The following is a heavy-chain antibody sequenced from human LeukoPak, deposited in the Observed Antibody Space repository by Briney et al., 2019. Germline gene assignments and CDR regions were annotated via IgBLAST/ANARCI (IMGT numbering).Heavy chain of an antibody. Sequence: GGSLRLSCAASGFTFSSYTMNWVRQAPGKGLEWVSSISSSGNYTYYADSLKGRFTVSRDNAKNSLYLEMNSLRAEDTAVYYCARDGSPTYYDSSGYSLNFDYWGQGTMVTVSS. V-gene: IGHV3-21*01. D-gene: IGHD3-22*01. CDR2: ISSSGNYT. CDR3: ARDGSPTYYDSSGYSLNFDY. CDR1: GFTFSSYT. J-gene: IGHJ4*02.